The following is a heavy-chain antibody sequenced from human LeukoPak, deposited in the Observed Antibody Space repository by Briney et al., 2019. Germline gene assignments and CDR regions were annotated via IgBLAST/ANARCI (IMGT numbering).Heavy chain of an antibody. Sequence: PGGSLRLSCAASGFTFSSYAMSWVRQAPGKGLDWVSAISGSGGSTYYEDSVKARFTISRDNSKNTLYLQMNSPRAEDTAVYYCAKEPGGYSSGWYFDYWGQGTLVTVSS. V-gene: IGHV3-23*01. J-gene: IGHJ4*02. CDR1: GFTFSSYA. CDR2: ISGSGGST. D-gene: IGHD6-19*01. CDR3: AKEPGGYSSGWYFDY.